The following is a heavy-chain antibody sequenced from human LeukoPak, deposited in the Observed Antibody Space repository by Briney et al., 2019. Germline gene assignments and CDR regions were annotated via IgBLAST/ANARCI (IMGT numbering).Heavy chain of an antibody. D-gene: IGHD1-26*01. CDR1: GGSINSGSYY. CDR3: ARDSGSDYGVDY. J-gene: IGHJ4*02. Sequence: PSETLSLTCTVSGGSINSGSYYWSWIRQPAGEGLEWIGRIYTSGSTNYNPSLHSRVTIAVDTSKNQFSLTLSSGTAADTAVYYCARDSGSDYGVDYWGQGTLVTVSS. CDR2: IYTSGST. V-gene: IGHV4-61*02.